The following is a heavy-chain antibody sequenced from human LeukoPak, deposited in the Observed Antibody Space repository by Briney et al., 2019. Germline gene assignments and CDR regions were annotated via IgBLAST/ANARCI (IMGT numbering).Heavy chain of an antibody. Sequence: GGSLRLSCAASGFTFSSYWMSWVRQAPGKGLEWVANIKQDGSEKYYVDSVKGRFTISRDNAKNSLYLQMNSLRAEDTAVYYCARVRSSRYSHFDYWGQGTLVTVSS. V-gene: IGHV3-7*01. CDR1: GFTFSSYW. CDR2: IKQDGSEK. J-gene: IGHJ4*02. CDR3: ARVRSSRYSHFDY. D-gene: IGHD6-13*01.